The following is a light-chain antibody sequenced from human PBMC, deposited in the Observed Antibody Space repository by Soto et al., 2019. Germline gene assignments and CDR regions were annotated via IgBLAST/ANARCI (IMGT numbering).Light chain of an antibody. Sequence: DIKMTQSPSSLSASVGARVTITCQASQDIDKFLNWYQQKPGKPPKILIDDASNLATGVPSRFSGRGSGTDFTFTISSLQPEDVATYYCQQYDDLPITLGQGTRLEIK. CDR1: QDIDKF. CDR3: QQYDDLPIT. V-gene: IGKV1-33*01. CDR2: DAS. J-gene: IGKJ5*01.